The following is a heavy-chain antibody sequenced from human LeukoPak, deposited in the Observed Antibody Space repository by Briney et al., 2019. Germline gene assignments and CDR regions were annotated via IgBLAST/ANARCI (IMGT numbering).Heavy chain of an antibody. CDR1: GGFISTYY. Sequence: SETLSLTCTVSGGFISTYYWGWIRQPPGKGLEWIGHISYTGSTNYNPSLKSRVTISLDTSKNRFSLKLSSVTTADTAVYYCAGTSYSSGWPNWFDPWGQGTLVTVSS. D-gene: IGHD6-19*01. CDR3: AGTSYSSGWPNWFDP. J-gene: IGHJ5*02. CDR2: ISYTGST. V-gene: IGHV4-59*08.